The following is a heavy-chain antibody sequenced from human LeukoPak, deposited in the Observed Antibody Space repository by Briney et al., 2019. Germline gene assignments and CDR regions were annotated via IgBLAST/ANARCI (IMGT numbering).Heavy chain of an antibody. D-gene: IGHD1-26*01. CDR1: GCTFSSYA. V-gene: IGHV3-23*01. Sequence: GCSVSLSCVASGCTFSSYAMSWLRQAPGKGLEWVSASSGSGGSTYYADSVKGRFIISRDNSKNTLYLQMNSLRVEDTAVYYCAKDLREQPDYWGQGTMVTVSS. J-gene: IGHJ4*02. CDR3: AKDLREQPDY. CDR2: SSGSGGST.